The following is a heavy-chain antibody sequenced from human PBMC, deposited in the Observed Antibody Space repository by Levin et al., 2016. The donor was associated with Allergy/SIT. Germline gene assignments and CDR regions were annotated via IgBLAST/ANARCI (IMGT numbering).Heavy chain of an antibody. Sequence: WIRQPPGKGLEWVSAISGSGGSTYYADSVKGRFTISRDNSKNTLYLQMNSLRAEDTAVYYCAKDPLKWELLRYYYYGMDVWGQGTTGTVSS. V-gene: IGHV3-23*01. CDR2: ISGSGGST. CDR3: AKDPLKWELLRYYYYGMDV. D-gene: IGHD1-26*01. J-gene: IGHJ6*02.